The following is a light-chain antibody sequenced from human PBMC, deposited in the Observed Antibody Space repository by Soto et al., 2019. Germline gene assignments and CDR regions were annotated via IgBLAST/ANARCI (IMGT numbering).Light chain of an antibody. J-gene: IGLJ3*02. CDR2: EVS. V-gene: IGLV2-23*02. Sequence: QAVLTQPASVSGSHGQSITISCTGTSSDVGSYNLVSWYQQHPGKAPKLMIYEVSKRPSGVSNRFSGSKSGNTASLTISGLQAEDEADYYCCSYAGSSTFRVFGGGTKVTVL. CDR1: SSDVGSYNL. CDR3: CSYAGSSTFRV.